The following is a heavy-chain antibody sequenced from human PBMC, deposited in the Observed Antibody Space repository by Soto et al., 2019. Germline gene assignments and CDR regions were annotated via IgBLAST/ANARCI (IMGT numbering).Heavy chain of an antibody. V-gene: IGHV4-39*01. CDR2: IFYAGNT. CDR3: ARQAAAPGIDLWFDP. J-gene: IGHJ5*02. Sequence: PSETLSLTCNVSGGSISSSRSYWAWFRQPPGKELEWIANIFYAGNTYYNPSLKSRVTVSVDTSKNQFSLKLVSVTAAVTSVYYCARQAAAPGIDLWFDPWGQGTLLTVSS. CDR1: GGSISSSRSY. D-gene: IGHD6-13*01.